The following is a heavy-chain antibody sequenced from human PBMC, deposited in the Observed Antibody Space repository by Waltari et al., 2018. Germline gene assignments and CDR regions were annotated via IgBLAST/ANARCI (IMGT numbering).Heavy chain of an antibody. V-gene: IGHV4-38-2*02. Sequence: QVQLQESGPGLVKPSETLSLTCTVSGYSISSGYYWGWIRQPPGKGLEWIGSIYHSGSTYYNPSLKSRVTISVDPSKNQFSLKLSSVTAADTAVYYCARDPGPLWFRELFPSPDYWGQGTLVTVSS. CDR1: GYSISSGYY. CDR2: IYHSGST. D-gene: IGHD3-10*01. J-gene: IGHJ4*02. CDR3: ARDPGPLWFRELFPSPDY.